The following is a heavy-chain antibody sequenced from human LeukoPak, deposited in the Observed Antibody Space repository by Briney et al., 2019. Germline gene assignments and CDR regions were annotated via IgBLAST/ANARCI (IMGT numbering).Heavy chain of an antibody. Sequence: PGGSLTLSCAASGFTSCSYAMSWVREAPARGLEWVSSLRGNGDTFYADSVKGRFTLSRDESRNTVYLQLNSLRAEDTAVYYCAKGYVVFPLIYFDYWGQGTLVTVSS. D-gene: IGHD2-15*01. CDR2: LRGNGDT. CDR1: GFTSCSYA. J-gene: IGHJ4*02. V-gene: IGHV3-23*01. CDR3: AKGYVVFPLIYFDY.